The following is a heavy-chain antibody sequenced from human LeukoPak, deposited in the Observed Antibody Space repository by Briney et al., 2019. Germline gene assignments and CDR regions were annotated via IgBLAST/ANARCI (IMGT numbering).Heavy chain of an antibody. V-gene: IGHV3-23*01. CDR2: ISGSGGST. CDR1: GFTFSSYW. J-gene: IGHJ3*02. CDR3: AKDRESVRWFGEPRGAFDI. D-gene: IGHD3-10*01. Sequence: GGSLRLSCAASGFTFSSYWMSWVRQAPGKGLEWVSAISGSGGSTYYADSVKGRFTISRDNSKNTLYLQMNSLRAEDTAVYYCAKDRESVRWFGEPRGAFDIWGQGTMVTVSS.